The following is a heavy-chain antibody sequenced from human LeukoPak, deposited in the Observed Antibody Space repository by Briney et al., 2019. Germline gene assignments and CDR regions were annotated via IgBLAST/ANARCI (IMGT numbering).Heavy chain of an antibody. Sequence: RSGGSLRLSCAASGFTFSSYWMSWVRQAPGKGLEWVANIKQDGSEKFYVDSVKGRFTISRDNAKNSLYLQMNSLRAEDTAVFYCAREMQYCSSNSCYFWFDPWGQGTLVTVSS. J-gene: IGHJ5*02. CDR1: GFTFSSYW. V-gene: IGHV3-7*01. CDR2: IKQDGSEK. CDR3: AREMQYCSSNSCYFWFDP. D-gene: IGHD2-2*01.